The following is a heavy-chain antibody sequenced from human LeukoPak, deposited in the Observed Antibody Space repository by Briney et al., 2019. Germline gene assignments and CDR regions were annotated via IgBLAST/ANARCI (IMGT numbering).Heavy chain of an antibody. CDR3: ARHTGEPPFDY. J-gene: IGHJ4*02. Sequence: GGSQTLSCAASGFTFSGYTMNWVRQAPGKGLEWVSSISSSSSYIYYADSVKGRFTISRDNAKNSLYLQMNSLRAEDSAVYYCARHTGEPPFDYWGQGTLVTVSS. CDR1: GFTFSGYT. V-gene: IGHV3-21*01. D-gene: IGHD7-27*01. CDR2: ISSSSSYI.